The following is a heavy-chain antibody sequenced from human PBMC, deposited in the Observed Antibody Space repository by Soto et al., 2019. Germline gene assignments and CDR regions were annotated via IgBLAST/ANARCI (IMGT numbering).Heavy chain of an antibody. CDR2: MNPNSGNT. D-gene: IGHD5-18*01. Sequence: ASVKVPCKASGYTFTSYDINWVRQATGQGLEWMGWMNPNSGNTGYAQKFQGRVTMTRNTSISTAYMELSSLRSEDTAVYYCARGWIQLWPYYYYYGMDVWGQGTTVTVSS. CDR1: GYTFTSYD. V-gene: IGHV1-8*01. J-gene: IGHJ6*02. CDR3: ARGWIQLWPYYYYYGMDV.